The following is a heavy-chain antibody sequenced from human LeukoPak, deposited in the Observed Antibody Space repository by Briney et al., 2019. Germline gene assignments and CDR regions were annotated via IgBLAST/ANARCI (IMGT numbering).Heavy chain of an antibody. Sequence: SGTLSLTCTVSGGSMSSYYWSWIRQPPGKGLEWIGYIYDRGSTNYNPSLKSRVTISVDTSKNQFSLKLSSVTAADTAVFYCASLTTADAFDIWGQGTMVTVSS. CDR1: GGSMSSYY. D-gene: IGHD3-22*01. CDR3: ASLTTADAFDI. J-gene: IGHJ3*02. CDR2: IYDRGST. V-gene: IGHV4-59*01.